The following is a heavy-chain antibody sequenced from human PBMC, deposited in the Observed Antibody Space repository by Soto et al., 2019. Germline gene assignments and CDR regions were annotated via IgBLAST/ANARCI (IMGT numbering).Heavy chain of an antibody. Sequence: PGGSLRLSCASSGFTFSDHYMDWVRQATGKGLEWVGRTRNKANSYTTEYAASVKGRFTISRDDSKNSLYLQMNSLKTEDTAVYYCARVAYGGYKYFDYWSQGTLITVSS. D-gene: IGHD4-17*01. J-gene: IGHJ4*02. CDR1: GFTFSDHY. V-gene: IGHV3-72*01. CDR2: TRNKANSYTT. CDR3: ARVAYGGYKYFDY.